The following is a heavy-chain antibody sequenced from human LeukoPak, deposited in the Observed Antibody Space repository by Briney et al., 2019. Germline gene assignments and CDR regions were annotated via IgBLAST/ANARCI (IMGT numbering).Heavy chain of an antibody. Sequence: SETLSLTCTVSGGSISGYHWSWIRQPPGKGLEWIGSIYHSGSTYYNPSLKSRVTIPVDTSKNQFSLKLSSVTAADTAVYYCAGRPYCSSTSCYTSNWFDPWGQGTLVTVSS. J-gene: IGHJ5*02. CDR2: IYHSGST. CDR1: GGSISGYH. D-gene: IGHD2-2*02. CDR3: AGRPYCSSTSCYTSNWFDP. V-gene: IGHV4-59*08.